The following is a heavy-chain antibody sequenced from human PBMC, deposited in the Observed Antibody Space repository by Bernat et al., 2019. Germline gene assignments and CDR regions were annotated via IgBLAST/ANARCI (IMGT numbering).Heavy chain of an antibody. CDR3: ARRVYSSGWYLIDY. J-gene: IGHJ4*02. V-gene: IGHV3-11*05. CDR1: GFTFSDYY. Sequence: QVQLVESGGGLVKPGGSLRLSCAASGFTFSDYYMSWIRQAPGKGLEWVSYISSSSSYTNYADSVKGRFNISRDNAKNSLYLQMNSLRAEDTAVYYCARRVYSSGWYLIDYWGQGTLVTVSS. CDR2: ISSSSSYT. D-gene: IGHD6-19*01.